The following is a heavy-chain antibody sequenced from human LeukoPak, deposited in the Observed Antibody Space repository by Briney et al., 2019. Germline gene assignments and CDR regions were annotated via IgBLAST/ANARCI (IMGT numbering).Heavy chain of an antibody. D-gene: IGHD6-19*01. J-gene: IGHJ6*03. Sequence: SVKVSCKASGGTFSSYAISWVRQAPGQGLEWMGGIIPIFGTASYAQKFQGRVTLTADESTSTAYMELGSLRSEDTAVYYCASGSFPYGTKTYSSGWYSDYYYYYMDVWGKGTTVTVSS. CDR2: IIPIFGTA. V-gene: IGHV1-69*13. CDR3: ASGSFPYGTKTYSSGWYSDYYYYYMDV. CDR1: GGTFSSYA.